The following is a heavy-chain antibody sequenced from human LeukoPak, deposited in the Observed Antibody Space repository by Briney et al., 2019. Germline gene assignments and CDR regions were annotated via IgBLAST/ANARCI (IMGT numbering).Heavy chain of an antibody. CDR3: AKQSPASGSWDY. D-gene: IGHD2-2*01. CDR1: GFTFDNNA. Sequence: SLRLSCAAPGFTFDNNAMTPVRQAPRQRPHPVSAISGSGGNTHYACSMKGRFTISRDNSTSTLYLQLPSLRAEDTPVYYCAKQSPASGSWDYWGQGTLLTVSS. CDR2: ISGSGGNT. V-gene: IGHV3-23*01. J-gene: IGHJ4*02.